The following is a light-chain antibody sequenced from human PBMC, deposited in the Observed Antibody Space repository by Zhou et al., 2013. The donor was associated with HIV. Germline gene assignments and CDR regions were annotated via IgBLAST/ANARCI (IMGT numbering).Light chain of an antibody. V-gene: IGKV1-39*01. CDR2: SIS. J-gene: IGKJ3*01. CDR1: QSINTY. CDR3: QQGYNSPFT. Sequence: DIQLTQSPSSLSASVGDSVTITCRASQSINTYLSWYLQKPRKAPKLLIYSISTLQNGVPSRFSGSASGTEFTLTITNVQPEDFGTYFCQQGYNSPFTFGPGTTVDV.